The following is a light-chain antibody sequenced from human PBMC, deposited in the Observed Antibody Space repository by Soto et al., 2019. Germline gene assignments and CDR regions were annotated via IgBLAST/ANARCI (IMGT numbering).Light chain of an antibody. CDR1: SSDVGGYNY. J-gene: IGLJ2*01. CDR3: SSYTSSSTVV. V-gene: IGLV2-14*01. Sequence: QSVLTQPASVSGSPGQSITMSCTGTSSDVGGYNYVSWYQQHPAKAPKLIIYDVTNRPSGVSNRFSGSKSGNTASLTISGLQAEDEADYYCSSYTSSSTVVFGGGTKLTVL. CDR2: DVT.